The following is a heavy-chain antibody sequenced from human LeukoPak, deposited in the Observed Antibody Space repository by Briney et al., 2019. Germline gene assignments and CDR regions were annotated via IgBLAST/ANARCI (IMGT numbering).Heavy chain of an antibody. CDR3: AKDLERRYFDWVPIGY. D-gene: IGHD3-9*01. CDR2: ISGSGGSK. Sequence: GGSLRLSCAASGFTFSSYAMSWVRKAPGKGLEWVSVISGSGGSKYYADSVKGRFTISRDNSKNTLYLQMNSLRAEDTAVYYCAKDLERRYFDWVPIGYWGQGTLVTVSS. V-gene: IGHV3-23*01. CDR1: GFTFSSYA. J-gene: IGHJ4*02.